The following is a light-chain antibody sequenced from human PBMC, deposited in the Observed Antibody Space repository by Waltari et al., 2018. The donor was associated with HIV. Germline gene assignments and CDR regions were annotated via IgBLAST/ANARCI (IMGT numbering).Light chain of an antibody. J-gene: IGLJ2*01. Sequence: QSALTQPPSASGSPGQSVTLSCTGTSSDIGASDYVSWYQQPPGKAPKLIIAEVNKRASGVPDRVSGSKSGNTASLTVSGRQAEDEADYYCSSDVPTKDLCVLFGGGTKLTVL. CDR3: SSDVPTKDLCVL. CDR1: SSDIGASDY. V-gene: IGLV2-8*01. CDR2: EVN.